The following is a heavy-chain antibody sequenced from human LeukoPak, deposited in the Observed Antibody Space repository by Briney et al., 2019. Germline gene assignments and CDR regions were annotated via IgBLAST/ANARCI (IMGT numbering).Heavy chain of an antibody. CDR3: ARRDQISGSYHLDV. D-gene: IGHD1-26*01. Sequence: PGGSLRLSCAASGFTFRNYWMSWVRQVPGKGLEWVVNINEGGNEKNYVDSVKGRFTASRDNAQNSLYLQMNSLRVEDTAVYYCARRDQISGSYHLDVWGQGTTVTVSS. CDR2: INEGGNEK. CDR1: GFTFRNYW. J-gene: IGHJ6*02. V-gene: IGHV3-7*03.